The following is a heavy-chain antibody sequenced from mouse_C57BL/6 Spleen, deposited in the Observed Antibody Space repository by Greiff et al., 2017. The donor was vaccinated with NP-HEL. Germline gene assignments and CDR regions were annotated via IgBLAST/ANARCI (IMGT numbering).Heavy chain of an antibody. CDR2: ISSGGSYT. D-gene: IGHD1-1*01. CDR3: ARDYYYGSSYAMDY. V-gene: IGHV5-6*01. CDR1: GFTFSSYG. Sequence: EVKLQESGGDLVKPGGSLKLSCAASGFTFSSYGMSWVRQTPDKRLEWVATISSGGSYTYYPDSVKGRFTISRDNAKNTLYLQMSSLKSEDTAMYYCARDYYYGSSYAMDYWGQGTSVTVSS. J-gene: IGHJ4*01.